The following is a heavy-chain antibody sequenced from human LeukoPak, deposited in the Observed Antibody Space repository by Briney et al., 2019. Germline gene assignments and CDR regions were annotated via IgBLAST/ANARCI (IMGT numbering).Heavy chain of an antibody. CDR1: GFTFSSYA. D-gene: IGHD6-6*01. CDR3: ARADSNIAARRIGFNY. CDR2: ISGSGGST. Sequence: PGGSLRLSCAASGFTFSSYAMSWVRQAPGKGLEWVSAISGSGGSTYYADSVKGRFTISRDNAKNSLYLQMNSLRVGDTALYYCARADSNIAARRIGFNYWGQGTLVTVSS. V-gene: IGHV3-23*01. J-gene: IGHJ4*02.